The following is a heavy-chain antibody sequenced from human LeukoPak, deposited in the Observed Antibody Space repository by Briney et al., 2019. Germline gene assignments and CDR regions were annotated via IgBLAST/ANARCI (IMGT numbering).Heavy chain of an antibody. J-gene: IGHJ6*03. Sequence: ASAKVSCKASGYTFTGYYMHWVRQAPGQGLEWMGRINPNSGGTNYAQKFQGRVTMTRDTSISTAYMELSRLRSDDTAVYYCARDPPSYDFWSGSYYMDVWGKGTTVTVSS. CDR3: ARDPPSYDFWSGSYYMDV. D-gene: IGHD3-3*01. CDR2: INPNSGGT. CDR1: GYTFTGYY. V-gene: IGHV1-2*06.